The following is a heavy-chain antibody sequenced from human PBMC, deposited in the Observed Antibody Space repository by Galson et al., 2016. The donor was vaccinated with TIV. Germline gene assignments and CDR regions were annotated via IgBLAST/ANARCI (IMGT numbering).Heavy chain of an antibody. Sequence: SVKVSCKVSGYTLIEIAMHWVRQAPGKGLEWMGGFDPEASKTIYAQKFQGRVTLTTETSTSTASMELRGLTSDDTAMFYCARAADTWNDVPFDYWGQGTLVTVSS. D-gene: IGHD1-1*01. J-gene: IGHJ4*02. CDR3: ARAADTWNDVPFDY. CDR2: FDPEASKT. CDR1: GYTLIEIA. V-gene: IGHV1-24*01.